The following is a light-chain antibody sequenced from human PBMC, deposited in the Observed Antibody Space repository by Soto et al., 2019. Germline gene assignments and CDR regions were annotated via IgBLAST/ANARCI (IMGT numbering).Light chain of an antibody. CDR2: DAS. CDR1: QDISKF. Sequence: DIQMTQSPSSLSASIGDRVSFTCQASQDISKFLNWYQHKPGQAPSLLIYDASKSHFGVPSRFSGSGSGTDFTFTISSLQPEDNATYYCQQYENRPYTFGPGTKADIK. CDR3: QQYENRPYT. V-gene: IGKV1-33*01. J-gene: IGKJ3*01.